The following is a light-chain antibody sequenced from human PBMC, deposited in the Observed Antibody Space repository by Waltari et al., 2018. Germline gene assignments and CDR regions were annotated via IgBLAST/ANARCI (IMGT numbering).Light chain of an antibody. CDR1: NLQRKN. J-gene: IGLJ3*02. Sequence: SYVLTQPPSVSVAPGNTATIACGGNNLQRKNVHWYQHKPGQTPVAVIYYDTERPSGISERFSGSNSGNTATLTISRVEAGDEADYYCQVWDSDSDHPVFGGGTKLTVL. CDR3: QVWDSDSDHPV. V-gene: IGLV3-21*04. CDR2: YDT.